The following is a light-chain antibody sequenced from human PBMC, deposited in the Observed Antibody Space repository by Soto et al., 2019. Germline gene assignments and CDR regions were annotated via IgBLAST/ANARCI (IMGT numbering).Light chain of an antibody. J-gene: IGKJ4*01. V-gene: IGKV1-39*01. CDR2: AAS. Sequence: DVQLTQYQSSLSASVGDRVTITCRASQGISTYLNWYQKKPGKAPKLLIYAASSLQSGVPSRFSGSGSETDFTLTISSLQPEDVATYYCQKYTSAPLTFGGVTKV. CDR1: QGISTY. CDR3: QKYTSAPLT.